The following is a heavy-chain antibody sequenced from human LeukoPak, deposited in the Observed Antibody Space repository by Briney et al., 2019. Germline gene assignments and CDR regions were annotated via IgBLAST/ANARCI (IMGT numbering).Heavy chain of an antibody. CDR2: INHSGST. D-gene: IGHD5-24*01. CDR1: DGSFSGYY. J-gene: IGHJ3*02. CDR3: ARALIRRDGYNYFAFDI. V-gene: IGHV4-34*01. Sequence: SETLSLTCAVYDGSFSGYYWSWIRQPPGKGLEWIGEINHSGSTNYNPSLKSRVTISGDASGKQFSLKLNSVTAADTAVYYCARALIRRDGYNYFAFDIWGQGTMVTVSS.